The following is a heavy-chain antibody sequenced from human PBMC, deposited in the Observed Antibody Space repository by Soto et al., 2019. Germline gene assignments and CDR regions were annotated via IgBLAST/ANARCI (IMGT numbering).Heavy chain of an antibody. D-gene: IGHD2-15*01. CDR2: IYSGGST. CDR1: GFTVSSNY. V-gene: IGHV3-53*01. CDR3: AXGPAASGRYYYYYYGMDV. Sequence: GGSLRLSCAASGFTVSSNYMSWVRQAPGKGLEWVSVIYSGGSTYYADSVKGRFTISRDNSKNTLYLQMNSLRAEDTAVYYCAXGPAASGRYYYYYYGMDVWGQGTTVTV. J-gene: IGHJ6*02.